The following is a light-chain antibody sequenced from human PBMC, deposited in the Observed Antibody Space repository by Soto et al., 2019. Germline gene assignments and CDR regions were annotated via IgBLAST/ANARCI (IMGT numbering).Light chain of an antibody. Sequence: EIVLTQSPATLSLSPGERVTLSCRASQNVSTYLAWYQQKPGQAPRLLIYDASDRATGIPARFSGSGSGTDFTLTSSRLEPEDSAVYYCQQRTNWLTFGPGTKVDI. CDR3: QQRTNWLT. J-gene: IGKJ3*01. CDR2: DAS. CDR1: QNVSTY. V-gene: IGKV3-11*01.